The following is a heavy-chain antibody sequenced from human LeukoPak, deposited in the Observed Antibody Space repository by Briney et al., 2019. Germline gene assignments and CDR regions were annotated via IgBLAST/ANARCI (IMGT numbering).Heavy chain of an antibody. D-gene: IGHD1-1*01. J-gene: IGHJ4*02. Sequence: PGGSLRLSCAASGFTFSSYAVHWVRQAPGKGLEWVAVTSSDGNIKYYADSVKGRFTISRDNSKNTLYLQMNSLRGEDTGVYYCARDPVPATARHFDYWGQGTLVTVSS. CDR1: GFTFSSYA. V-gene: IGHV3-30-3*01. CDR3: ARDPVPATARHFDY. CDR2: TSSDGNIK.